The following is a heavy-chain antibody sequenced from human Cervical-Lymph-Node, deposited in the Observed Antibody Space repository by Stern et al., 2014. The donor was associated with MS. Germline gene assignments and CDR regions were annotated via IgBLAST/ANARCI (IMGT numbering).Heavy chain of an antibody. V-gene: IGHV1-18*01. J-gene: IGHJ6*02. CDR2: ISAYNGNT. CDR1: GYTFTTYG. Sequence: QVQLVQSGAEVKKPGASVKVSCKASGYTFTTYGITWVRQAPGQGLEWMGWISAYNGNTNYAQKFQGRVTMTTDTSTSTIYMEVRSLRSDDTAVYYCARLLKTVAAVYGMDVWGQGTTVTVSS. D-gene: IGHD6-19*01. CDR3: ARLLKTVAAVYGMDV.